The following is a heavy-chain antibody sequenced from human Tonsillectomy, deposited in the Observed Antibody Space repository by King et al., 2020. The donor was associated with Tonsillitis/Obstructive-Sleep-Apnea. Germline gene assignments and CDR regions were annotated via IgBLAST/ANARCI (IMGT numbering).Heavy chain of an antibody. J-gene: IGHJ5*02. CDR3: ARHSGAVVEQGWFDP. V-gene: IGHV4-59*08. CDR1: GGSISSYY. D-gene: IGHD2-15*01. CDR2: IYYSGST. Sequence: QLQESGPGLVKPSETLSLTCTVSGGSISSYYWSWIRPPPGKGLEWIGYIYYSGSTNYNPSLKSRVTISVDTSKNQFSLKLSSVTAADTAVYYCARHSGAVVEQGWFDPWGQGTLVTVSS.